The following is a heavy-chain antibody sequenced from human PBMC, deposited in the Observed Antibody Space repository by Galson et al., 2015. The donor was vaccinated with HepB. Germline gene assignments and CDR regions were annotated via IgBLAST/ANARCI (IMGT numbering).Heavy chain of an antibody. CDR3: ARHSAAAVNDPFDF. CDR1: GYSFTNYW. Sequence: QSGAEVTKPGESLTISCNTSGYSFTNYWINWVRQMPGKGLEWMGRIDPSDFYIDYSPSFQGHVTISVDKSISTAFLQWTSLKASDSAMYFCARHSAAAVNDPFDFWGQGTRVTVPS. CDR2: IDPSDFYI. V-gene: IGHV5-10-1*01. J-gene: IGHJ3*01. D-gene: IGHD6-13*01.